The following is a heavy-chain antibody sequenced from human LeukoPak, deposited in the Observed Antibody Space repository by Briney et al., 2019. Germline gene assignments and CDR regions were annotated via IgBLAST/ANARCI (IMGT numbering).Heavy chain of an antibody. CDR3: ARSYSSGWSPVYYYYYMDV. D-gene: IGHD6-19*01. CDR1: GYTFTRYY. CDR2: INPNGGST. Sequence: ASVKVSCKTSGYTFTRYYVHWVRQAPGQGLEWMGIINPNGGSTNYAQKFQGRVTMTRDTSISTAYMELSRLRSDDTAVYYCARSYSSGWSPVYYYYYMDVWGKGTTVTISS. J-gene: IGHJ6*03. V-gene: IGHV1-2*02.